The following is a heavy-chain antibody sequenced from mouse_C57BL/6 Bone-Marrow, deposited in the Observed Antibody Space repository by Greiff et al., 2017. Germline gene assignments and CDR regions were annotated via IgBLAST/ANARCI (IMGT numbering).Heavy chain of an antibody. Sequence: QVQLQQPGAELVKPGASVKMSSKASGYTFTSYWITWVKQRPGQGLEWIGDIYPGSGSTNYNEKFKSKATLAVDTSSSTAYMQLSSLTSEDSAVYYCAIVGLGTTVVPWGQGTTLTVSS. CDR1: GYTFTSYW. V-gene: IGHV1-55*01. CDR2: IYPGSGST. J-gene: IGHJ2*01. D-gene: IGHD1-1*01. CDR3: AIVGLGTTVVP.